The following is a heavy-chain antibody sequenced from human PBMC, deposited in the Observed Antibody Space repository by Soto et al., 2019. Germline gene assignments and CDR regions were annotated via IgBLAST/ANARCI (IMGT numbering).Heavy chain of an antibody. CDR1: GYTFTGYP. CDR2: INAGNGDT. V-gene: IGHV1-3*01. Sequence: GASVKVSCKASGYTFTGYPIHWVRQAPGQGLEWMGWINAGNGDTKYSQKFQGRVTITRDTSASTAYMELSSLRSEDTAVYYCARDWARAEDVWGKGTTVTVSS. D-gene: IGHD7-27*01. J-gene: IGHJ6*04. CDR3: ARDWARAEDV.